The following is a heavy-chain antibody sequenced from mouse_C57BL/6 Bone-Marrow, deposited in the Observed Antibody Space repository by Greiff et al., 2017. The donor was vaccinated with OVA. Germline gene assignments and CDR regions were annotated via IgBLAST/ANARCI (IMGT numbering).Heavy chain of an antibody. D-gene: IGHD2-2*01. V-gene: IGHV1-81*01. CDR2: IYPRSGNT. CDR1: GYTFTSYG. J-gene: IGHJ3*01. Sequence: VKLVESGAELARPGASVKLSCKASGYTFTSYGISWVKQRTGQGLEWIGEIYPRSGNTYYNEKFKGKATLTADKSSSTAYMELRSLTSEDSAVYFCAMGLWLRRAWFAYWGQGTLVTVSA. CDR3: AMGLWLRRAWFAY.